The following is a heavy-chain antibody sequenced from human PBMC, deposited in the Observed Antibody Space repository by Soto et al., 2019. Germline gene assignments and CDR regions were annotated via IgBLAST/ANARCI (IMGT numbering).Heavy chain of an antibody. CDR1: GGSISSSYW. V-gene: IGHV4-4*02. CDR3: ARYIAASGTYYFDY. D-gene: IGHD6-13*01. Sequence: SETLSLTCAVSGGSISSSYWWSWVRQPPGKGLEWIGEIYHSGSANYNPSLKSRVTISVDNSKNQFSLKLSSVTAADTAVYYCARYIAASGTYYFDYWGQGTLVTVSS. CDR2: IYHSGSA. J-gene: IGHJ4*02.